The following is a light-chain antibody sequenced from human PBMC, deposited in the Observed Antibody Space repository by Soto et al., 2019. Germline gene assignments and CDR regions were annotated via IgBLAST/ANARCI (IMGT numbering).Light chain of an antibody. V-gene: IGKV3-15*01. J-gene: IGKJ4*01. Sequence: EIVMTQSPATLSVSPGGRATLSCRASQSVNSNLAWYRQKPGQAPRLLISDASTRATGIPARFSGSGSETEFTLTISSLQSEDYGIYYCQQYNFSPPLTFGGGTKVEIK. CDR3: QQYNFSPPLT. CDR1: QSVNSN. CDR2: DAS.